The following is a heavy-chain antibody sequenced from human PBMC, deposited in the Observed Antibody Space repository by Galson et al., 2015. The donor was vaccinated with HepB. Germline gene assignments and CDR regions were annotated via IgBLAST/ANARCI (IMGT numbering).Heavy chain of an antibody. D-gene: IGHD3-10*01. Sequence: SLRLSCATSGFNFNIYNMNWVRQAPGKGLEWVSSISSGGNSRYYADSLKGRFTISRDNAKNSLFLQMNNLGAEDMAIYYCARDYRPDFGSGSYYPNWFEPWGQGTLVAVSS. CDR3: ARDYRPDFGSGSYYPNWFEP. V-gene: IGHV3-21*01. CDR1: GFNFNIYN. J-gene: IGHJ5*02. CDR2: ISSGGNSR.